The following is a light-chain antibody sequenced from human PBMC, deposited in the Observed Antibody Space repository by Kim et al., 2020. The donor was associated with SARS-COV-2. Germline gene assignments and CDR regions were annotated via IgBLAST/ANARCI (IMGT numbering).Light chain of an antibody. Sequence: QAVVTQPPSVSGAPGQRVTISCTGSSSNIGAGYHVHWYQQFPGTAPKLLIYANSNRPSGVPERFSGSKSDTSASLAITGLQAEDEADYYCHSYDSSLRDVVFGGGTQLTVL. CDR2: ANS. CDR3: HSYDSSLRDVV. J-gene: IGLJ2*01. V-gene: IGLV1-40*01. CDR1: SSNIGAGYH.